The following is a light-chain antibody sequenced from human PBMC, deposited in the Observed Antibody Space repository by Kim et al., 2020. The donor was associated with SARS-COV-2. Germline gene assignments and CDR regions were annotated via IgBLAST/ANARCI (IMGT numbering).Light chain of an antibody. J-gene: IGKJ4*01. CDR3: QQLDSYPLT. Sequence: IQLTQSPSSLSASVGDRVTITCRASQCISNYLAWYQQRSGKAPKLLIYAASTLQSGVPSRFSGGGSGTDFTLTISSLQPDDFASYFCQQLDSYPLTFGGGTKLEIK. V-gene: IGKV1-9*01. CDR2: AAS. CDR1: QCISNY.